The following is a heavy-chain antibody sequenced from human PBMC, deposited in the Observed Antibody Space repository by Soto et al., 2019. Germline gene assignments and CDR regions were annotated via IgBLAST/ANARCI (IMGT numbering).Heavy chain of an antibody. CDR3: ARAFRSNYYAF. D-gene: IGHD3-3*01. J-gene: IGHJ4*02. CDR2: IDPDDADT. V-gene: IGHV5-51*01. CDR1: GFTFTTSW. Sequence: GESLKISCKGSGFTFTTSWTGGVPRGPGKALGLKRGIDPDDADTRDNPSFQGRVTSSADKSNSTAYLQWSSLEASDTAVYYCARAFRSNYYAFWGQGTLVTVSS.